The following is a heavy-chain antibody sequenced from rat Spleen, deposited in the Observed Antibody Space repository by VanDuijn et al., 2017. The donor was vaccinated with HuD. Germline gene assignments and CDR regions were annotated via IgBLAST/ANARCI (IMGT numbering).Heavy chain of an antibody. V-gene: IGHV5-31*01. CDR1: GFTFNNYW. Sequence: EVQLVESGGGLVQPGRSLKLSCITSGFTFNNYWMTWIRQAPGKGLEWVASISPSGGSTYYRDSVKGRFTISRDNAKSTLYLQMDSLRSEDTATYYCATDQGAEGPLSAYWGQGTLVTVSS. J-gene: IGHJ3*01. CDR3: ATDQGAEGPLSAY. CDR2: ISPSGGST. D-gene: IGHD1-11*01.